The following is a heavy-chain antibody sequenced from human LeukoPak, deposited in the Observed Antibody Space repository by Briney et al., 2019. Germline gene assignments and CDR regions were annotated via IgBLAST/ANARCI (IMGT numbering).Heavy chain of an antibody. V-gene: IGHV3-74*01. CDR3: ARSDGGFDY. CDR2: IKSDGNSR. CDR1: GSSFSTTW. D-gene: IGHD5-24*01. Sequence: GGSLRLSCVASGSSFSTTWMHWVRQAPGKGLVWVSRIKSDGNSRSYADPVKGRFTVSRDNAKNTLYLQMNSLRAEDTAVYCCARSDGGFDYWGQGTLVTVSA. J-gene: IGHJ4*02.